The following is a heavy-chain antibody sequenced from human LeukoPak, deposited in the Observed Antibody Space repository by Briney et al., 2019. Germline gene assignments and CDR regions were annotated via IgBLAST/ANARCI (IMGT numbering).Heavy chain of an antibody. CDR1: GFTFSSYS. J-gene: IGHJ3*02. D-gene: IGHD2-15*01. CDR2: ISSSSSYI. V-gene: IGHV3-21*01. Sequence: PGGSLRLSCAASGFTFSSYSMNWVRQAPGKGLEWVSSISSSSSYIYYADSVKGRFTISRDNAKNSLYLQMNSLRAEDTAVYYCARDPSGHSPHAFDIWGQGTMVTVSS. CDR3: ARDPSGHSPHAFDI.